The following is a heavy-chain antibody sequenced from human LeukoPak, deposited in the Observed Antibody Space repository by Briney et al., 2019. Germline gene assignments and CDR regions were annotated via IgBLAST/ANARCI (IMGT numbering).Heavy chain of an antibody. CDR3: ATAVRQDDILTGYYFGGEIDY. CDR2: VHHSGRT. Sequence: SETLSLTCTVSGASISNDYWSWIRQPPGKGLEWIGYVHHSGRTNYNPSLKSRVSISMDTSKNQFSLKVNSVTAADTAVYYCATAVRQDDILTGYYFGGEIDYWGQGTLVTVSS. D-gene: IGHD3-9*01. J-gene: IGHJ4*02. V-gene: IGHV4-59*01. CDR1: GASISNDY.